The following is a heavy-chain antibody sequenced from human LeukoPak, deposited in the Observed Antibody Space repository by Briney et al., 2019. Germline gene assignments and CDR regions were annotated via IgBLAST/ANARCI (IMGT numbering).Heavy chain of an antibody. D-gene: IGHD5-12*01. CDR1: GFTLSTYT. Sequence: GGSLRLSCVASGFTLSTYTTHWVRQAPGKGLEWVALTSYDGTNKYYADSVTGRFTISRDNSKNTLYLQMNSLRPEDTAVYFCATSGYTNSLWGQGTLVTVSS. CDR2: TSYDGTNK. V-gene: IGHV3-30-3*01. CDR3: ATSGYTNSL. J-gene: IGHJ4*02.